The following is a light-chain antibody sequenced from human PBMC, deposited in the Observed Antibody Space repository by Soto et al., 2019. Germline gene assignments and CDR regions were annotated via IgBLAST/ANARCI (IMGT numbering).Light chain of an antibody. CDR2: DAS. Sequence: EIVLTQSPATLSLSPGERATLSCRASQSVSSSLGWYQQKPGQAPRLLIYDASNRAPGIPARFSGSGSGTDFTLTISSLEPEDFAVYYCQQRSSWTFGQGTKWIS. J-gene: IGKJ1*01. CDR3: QQRSSWT. CDR1: QSVSSS. V-gene: IGKV3-11*01.